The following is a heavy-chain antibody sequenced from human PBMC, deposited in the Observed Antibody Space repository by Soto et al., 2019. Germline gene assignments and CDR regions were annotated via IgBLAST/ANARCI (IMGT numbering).Heavy chain of an antibody. J-gene: IGHJ4*02. V-gene: IGHV2-5*02. CDR1: GFPLSTSGVG. CDR2: IYWADDK. CDR3: AHRKWELLVYYFDY. D-gene: IGHD1-26*01. Sequence: QIILKESGPSPVKPTQTLTLTCTFSGFPLSTSGVGVGWNRQPPGKELERLALIYWADDKRYSPSLKSRLTITKDTTKSQVILTMTDMDPMDTATYYCAHRKWELLVYYFDYWGKRTLVTVAS.